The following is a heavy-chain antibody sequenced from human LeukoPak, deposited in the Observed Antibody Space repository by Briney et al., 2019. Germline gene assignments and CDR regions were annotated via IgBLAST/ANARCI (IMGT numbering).Heavy chain of an antibody. V-gene: IGHV4-34*01. CDR3: ARDVVVVPAAIHYGMDV. Sequence: SETLSLTCAVYGGSFSDYFWGWVRQPPGKGLGWIGEINHSGRTYYNRTLKSQVTISVDTSKNQFSLNLSSVTAADTAVYYCARDVVVVPAAIHYGMDVWGQGTTVTVSS. D-gene: IGHD2-2*01. CDR1: GGSFSDYF. J-gene: IGHJ6*02. CDR2: INHSGRT.